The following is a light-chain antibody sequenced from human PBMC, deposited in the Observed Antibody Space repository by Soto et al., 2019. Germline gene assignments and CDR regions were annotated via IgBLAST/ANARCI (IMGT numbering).Light chain of an antibody. Sequence: EIVMTQSPAALSVSPGERATLSCRASQSVSSNLAWYQHKPGQAPRLLIYGASSRATGIPDRFGGFGSGTDFTLTITRLEPEDFAVYFCQQYDSSPLTFGQGTKVDIK. CDR2: GAS. J-gene: IGKJ1*01. CDR3: QQYDSSPLT. CDR1: QSVSSN. V-gene: IGKV3-20*01.